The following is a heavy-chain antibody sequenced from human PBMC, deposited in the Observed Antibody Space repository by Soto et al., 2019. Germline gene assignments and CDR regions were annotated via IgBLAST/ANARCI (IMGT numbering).Heavy chain of an antibody. V-gene: IGHV5-10-1*01. J-gene: IGHJ5*02. D-gene: IGHD6-13*01. CDR2: IDPSDSYT. CDR3: ARSPLVGSSSRNWFDP. Sequence: QVPGKGLEWMGRIDPSDSYTNYSPSFQGHVTISADKSISTAYLQWSSLKASDTAMYYCARSPLVGSSSRNWFDPWGQGTLVTVSS.